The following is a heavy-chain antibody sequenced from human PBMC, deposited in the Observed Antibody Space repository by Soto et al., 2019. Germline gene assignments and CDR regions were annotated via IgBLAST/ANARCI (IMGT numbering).Heavy chain of an antibody. V-gene: IGHV1-2*02. CDR3: ARDQSLVVVVAATNDAFDI. CDR1: GYTFTGYY. D-gene: IGHD2-15*01. Sequence: ASLKVYCKASGYTFTGYYMQWVRQTPGQGLEWMGWINPNSGGTNYAQKFQGRVTMTRDTSISTAYMELSRLRSDDTAVYYCARDQSLVVVVAATNDAFDIWGQGTMVTVSS. CDR2: INPNSGGT. J-gene: IGHJ3*02.